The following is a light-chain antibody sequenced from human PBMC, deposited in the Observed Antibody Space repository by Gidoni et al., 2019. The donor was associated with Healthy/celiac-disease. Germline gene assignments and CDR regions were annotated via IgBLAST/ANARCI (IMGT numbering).Light chain of an antibody. CDR2: WAS. Sequence: DIQMTQSPDSLAVSLGERATINCKSRQSVLDSSNNKHYLAWYQQKPGQPPKLLIYWASTPESGVPDRFSGSGSGTDFTLTISSLQAEDVAVYYCQQYYSTPMYTFGQGTKLEIK. V-gene: IGKV4-1*01. CDR1: QSVLDSSNNKHY. CDR3: QQYYSTPMYT. J-gene: IGKJ2*01.